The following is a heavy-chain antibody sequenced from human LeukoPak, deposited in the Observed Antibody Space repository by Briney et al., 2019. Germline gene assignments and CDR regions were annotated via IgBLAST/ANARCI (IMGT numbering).Heavy chain of an antibody. V-gene: IGHV3-7*01. CDR3: ARLMGTVTTYDY. J-gene: IGHJ4*02. Sequence: PGGSLRLACAASGFTFSNHCMSWVRQAPGKGLEWVASITPDGSGDHYMDSVKGRFTVSRDNAENSLYLQMNSLGAEDAAIYYCARLMGTVTTYDYWGQGTLVTVSS. CDR1: GFTFSNHC. D-gene: IGHD1-7*01. CDR2: ITPDGSGD.